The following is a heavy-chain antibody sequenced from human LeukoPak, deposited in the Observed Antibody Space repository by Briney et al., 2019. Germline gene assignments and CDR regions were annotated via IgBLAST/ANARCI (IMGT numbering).Heavy chain of an antibody. V-gene: IGHV4-34*01. Sequence: PSETLSLTCAVYGGSFSGYYWSWIRQPPGKGLEWIGEINHSGSTNYNPSLKSRVTISVDTSKNQFSLKLSSVTVADTAVYYCARGTVVPAAMGLFWFDPWGQGTLVTVSS. J-gene: IGHJ5*02. CDR2: INHSGST. CDR1: GGSFSGYY. CDR3: ARGTVVPAAMGLFWFDP. D-gene: IGHD2-2*01.